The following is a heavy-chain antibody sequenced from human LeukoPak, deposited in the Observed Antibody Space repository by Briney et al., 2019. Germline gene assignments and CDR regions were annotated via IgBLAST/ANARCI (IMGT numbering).Heavy chain of an antibody. CDR3: VRTVVEVTAKHKSDAFDV. Sequence: PSETLSLTCTVSGGSISTYYWNWIRQPPGEGLEWIGYIYYTGSSNYNPSLKSRVTISLDTSKNQFSLKLRSVTAADSAVSYCVRTVVEVTAKHKSDAFDVWGQGTVVTVSS. J-gene: IGHJ3*01. V-gene: IGHV4-59*01. D-gene: IGHD2-21*02. CDR2: IYYTGSS. CDR1: GGSISTYY.